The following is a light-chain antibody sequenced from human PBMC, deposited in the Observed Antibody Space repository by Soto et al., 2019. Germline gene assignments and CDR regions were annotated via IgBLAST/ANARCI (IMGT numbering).Light chain of an antibody. V-gene: IGKV1D-16*01. Sequence: DIQMTQSPSSLSASVGDRVTITGRASQGISSWLAWYQQKPEKAPKSLIYASSSLHSGVPSRFSGSGFGTQFTLTISSLQPEDFATYYCQQYHTYPYTFGQGTKLEI. CDR1: QGISSW. J-gene: IGKJ2*01. CDR3: QQYHTYPYT. CDR2: ASS.